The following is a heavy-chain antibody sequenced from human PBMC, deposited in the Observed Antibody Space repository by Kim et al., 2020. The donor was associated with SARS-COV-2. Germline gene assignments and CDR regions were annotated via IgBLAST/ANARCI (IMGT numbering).Heavy chain of an antibody. CDR2: ISSNGQST. D-gene: IGHD3-10*01. Sequence: GGSLRLSGAASGFVFSNYAVHWVRQAPGKGLEYVSAISSNGQSTYYGNSVKGRFTISRDNSKDTLYLQMGSLGVEDMAVYYCARGGYYYGSGSYYYYFD. J-gene: IGHJ4*01. V-gene: IGHV3-64*01. CDR3: ARGGYYYGSGSYYYYFD. CDR1: GFVFSNYA.